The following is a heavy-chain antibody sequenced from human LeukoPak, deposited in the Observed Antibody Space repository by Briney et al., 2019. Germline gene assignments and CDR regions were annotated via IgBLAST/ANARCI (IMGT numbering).Heavy chain of an antibody. Sequence: GGSLRLSCAASGFTFSSYAMTWVRQAPGKGLEWVSTISASGGGTYYADSVKGRFAISRDNSKNTVYLQMNSLRAEDTAVYYCAEGLVRFDCWGQGTLVTVSS. CDR2: ISASGGGT. CDR1: GFTFSSYA. CDR3: AEGLVRFDC. V-gene: IGHV3-23*01. J-gene: IGHJ4*02.